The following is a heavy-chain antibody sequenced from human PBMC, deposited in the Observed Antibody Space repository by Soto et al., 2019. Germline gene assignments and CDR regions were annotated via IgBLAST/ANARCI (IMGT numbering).Heavy chain of an antibody. CDR1: GYTFTSYD. CDR3: ARGDWDYAFPGSGGYYGMDV. CDR2: MNPNSGNT. Sequence: GASVKVSCKASGYTFTSYDINWVRQATGQGLEWMGWMNPNSGNTGYAQKFQGRVTMTRNTSISTAYMELSSLRSEDTDVYYCARGDWDYAFPGSGGYYGMDVWGPGTTVTVSS. J-gene: IGHJ6*02. V-gene: IGHV1-8*01. D-gene: IGHD3-16*01.